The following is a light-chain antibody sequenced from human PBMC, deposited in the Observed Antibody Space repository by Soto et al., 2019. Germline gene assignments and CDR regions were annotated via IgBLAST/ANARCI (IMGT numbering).Light chain of an antibody. CDR1: QSLITRY. Sequence: EIVLTQSPGTLSLFPGERATLSCRASQSLITRYLAWYQQKPGQAPRLLIYCASSRATAIPDRFSGSGSGTDFTLTISRLEPEDFAVYSCQQYGTSPTFGQGTRLEIK. J-gene: IGKJ5*01. V-gene: IGKV3-20*01. CDR2: CAS. CDR3: QQYGTSPT.